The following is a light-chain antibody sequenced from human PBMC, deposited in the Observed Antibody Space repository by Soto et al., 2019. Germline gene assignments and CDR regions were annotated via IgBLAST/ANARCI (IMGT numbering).Light chain of an antibody. CDR2: DAS. CDR3: HQRSNWPWT. V-gene: IGKV3-11*01. J-gene: IGKJ1*01. Sequence: EIVLTQSPATLSFSPGERATLSCRASQSVSRYLAWYQHKVGQAPRLLIYDASSRATGIPARFSGSGSGTDFTLTISSLEPEDFAVYYCHQRSNWPWTFGQGTKVDIK. CDR1: QSVSRY.